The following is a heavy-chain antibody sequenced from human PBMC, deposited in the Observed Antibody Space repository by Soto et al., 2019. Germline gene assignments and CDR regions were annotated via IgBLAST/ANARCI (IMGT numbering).Heavy chain of an antibody. D-gene: IGHD6-13*01. CDR2: IYYSGST. J-gene: IGHJ6*03. Sequence: QLQLQESGPGLVKPSETLSLTCTVSGGSISSSSYYWGWIRQPPGKGLEWLGSIYYSGSTYYNPSLKSRVTISVDTSKNQFSLKLSSVTAADTAVYYCASITAAAGEDYYYYYYMDVWGKGTTVTVS. CDR3: ASITAAAGEDYYYYYYMDV. CDR1: GGSISSSSYY. V-gene: IGHV4-39*01.